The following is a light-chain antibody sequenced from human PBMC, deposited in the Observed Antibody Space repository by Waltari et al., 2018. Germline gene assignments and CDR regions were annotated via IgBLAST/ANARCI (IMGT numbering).Light chain of an antibody. CDR3: SSFTSSATWV. CDR2: GVS. Sequence: QSALTQPASLSGSPSQSITISCTGTNSDIGGYNYVSWYQHHSGKAPKLMIFGVSDRPSGVSNRFSGSKSGNTASLTISELQADDEADYYCSSFTSSATWVFGGGTKLTVL. J-gene: IGLJ3*02. V-gene: IGLV2-14*03. CDR1: NSDIGGYNY.